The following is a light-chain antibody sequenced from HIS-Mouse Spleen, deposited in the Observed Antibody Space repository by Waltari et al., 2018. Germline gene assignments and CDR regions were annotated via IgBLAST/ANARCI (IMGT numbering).Light chain of an antibody. CDR2: EDS. CDR1: PSPNNY. Sequence: SYELTPPPPVSVSPGQTARNPRPGDPSPNNYAYSYQQKSGQAPVLVIYEDSKRPSGIPERFSGSSSGTMATLTISGAQVEDEADYYCYSTDSSGNHRVFGGGTKLTVL. V-gene: IGLV3-10*01. CDR3: YSTDSSGNHRV. J-gene: IGLJ2*01.